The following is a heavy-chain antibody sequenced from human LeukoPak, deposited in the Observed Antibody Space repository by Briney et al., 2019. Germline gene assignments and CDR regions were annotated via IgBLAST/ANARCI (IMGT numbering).Heavy chain of an antibody. V-gene: IGHV3-15*01. J-gene: IGHJ4*02. CDR2: IKSKRDGGTT. CDR1: GFTFSNAW. D-gene: IGHD4-17*01. Sequence: GSLRLSCAASGFTFSNAWMTWFRQAPGKGLEWVGRIKSKRDGGTTDYAAPGKGRFTISRDDSENTLYLQMNSLKTEDTAVYYCTADVPNDDGDYVPIDYWGQGTLVTVSS. CDR3: TADVPNDDGDYVPIDY.